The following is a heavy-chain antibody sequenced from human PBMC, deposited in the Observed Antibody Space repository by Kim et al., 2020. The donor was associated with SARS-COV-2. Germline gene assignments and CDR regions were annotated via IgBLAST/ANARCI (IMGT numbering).Heavy chain of an antibody. Sequence: GGSLRLSCAASGFTFSSYAMSWVRQAPGKGLEWVSAISGSGGSTYYADSVKGRFTISRDNSKNTLYLQMNSLRAEDTAVYYCAKGTNPGYDYYGYYYYYGMDVWGQGTTVTVSS. V-gene: IGHV3-23*01. CDR2: ISGSGGST. J-gene: IGHJ6*02. D-gene: IGHD5-12*01. CDR1: GFTFSSYA. CDR3: AKGTNPGYDYYGYYYYYGMDV.